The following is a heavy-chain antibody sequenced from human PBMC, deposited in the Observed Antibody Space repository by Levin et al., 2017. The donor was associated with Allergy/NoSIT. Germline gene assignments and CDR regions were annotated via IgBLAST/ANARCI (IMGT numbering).Heavy chain of an antibody. J-gene: IGHJ2*01. V-gene: IGHV1-24*01. D-gene: IGHD5-12*01. CDR3: ATDRADSGYESWYFDL. Sequence: GESLKISCKVSGYTLTELSMHWVRQAPGKGLEWMGGFDPEDGETIYAQKFQGRVTMTEDTSTDTAYMELSSLRSEDTAVYYCATDRADSGYESWYFDLWGRGTLVTVSS. CDR2: FDPEDGET. CDR1: GYTLTELS.